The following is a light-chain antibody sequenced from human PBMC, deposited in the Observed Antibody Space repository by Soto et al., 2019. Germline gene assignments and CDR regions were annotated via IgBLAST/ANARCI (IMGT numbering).Light chain of an antibody. J-gene: IGKJ1*01. CDR2: GAA. Sequence: EILLTQSPGSLSLSPEKRATLSCRASQSVSSSYLAWYQQKPGQAPRLLIYGAATRATGIPARFSGSGSGTEFTLTISSLQSEDFAVYYCQQYHNWPAFGQGTKVDIK. V-gene: IGKV3-15*01. CDR3: QQYHNWPA. CDR1: QSVSSS.